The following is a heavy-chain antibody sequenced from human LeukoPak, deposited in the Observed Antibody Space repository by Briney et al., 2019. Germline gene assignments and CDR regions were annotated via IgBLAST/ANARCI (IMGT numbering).Heavy chain of an antibody. D-gene: IGHD7-27*01. Sequence: PSETLSLTCSVSGYSISSGYFWGWIRQPPGKGPEWIATTHHSGATYYNPSLKSRVTLSVDTSKNQVSLKMTSVTAADTAVYYCTREVWGSTFPDYWGQGTLSPSPQ. CDR1: GYSISSGYF. CDR3: TREVWGSTFPDY. V-gene: IGHV4-38-2*02. J-gene: IGHJ4*02. CDR2: THHSGAT.